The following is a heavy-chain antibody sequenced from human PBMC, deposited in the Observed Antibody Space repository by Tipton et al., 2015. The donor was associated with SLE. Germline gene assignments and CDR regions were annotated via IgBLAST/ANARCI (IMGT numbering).Heavy chain of an antibody. CDR2: IYSRGGT. CDR1: GVSISSGSYY. V-gene: IGHV4-61*09. CDR3: ARLRVDTAMIYDY. D-gene: IGHD5-18*01. J-gene: IGHJ4*02. Sequence: TLSLTCTVSGVSISSGSYYWTWIRQPAGKGLEWIGHIYSRGGTNYNPSLKSRVTVSVDMSKNQFSLRLSSVTAADTAVYYCARLRVDTAMIYDYWGQGTLVTVSS.